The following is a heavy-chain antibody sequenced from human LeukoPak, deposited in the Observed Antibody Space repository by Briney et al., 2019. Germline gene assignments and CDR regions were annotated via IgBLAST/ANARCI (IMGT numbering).Heavy chain of an antibody. J-gene: IGHJ4*02. CDR3: ARVGILTRGYSHGYHY. CDR1: KFAFSSYA. D-gene: IGHD5-12*01. Sequence: PGGSLRLSCAASKFAFSSYAMSWVRQAPGKGLEWVANIKQDGRDKYYADSVKGRFSISRENAKDSLYLQMNRLRAEDTAVYYCARVGILTRGYSHGYHYWGQGTLVTVSS. V-gene: IGHV3-7*03. CDR2: IKQDGRDK.